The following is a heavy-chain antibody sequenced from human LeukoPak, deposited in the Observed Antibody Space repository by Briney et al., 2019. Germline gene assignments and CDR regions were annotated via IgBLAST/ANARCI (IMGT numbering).Heavy chain of an antibody. CDR2: IYYSGST. Sequence: AETLSLTCTVSGGSISSYYWSWLRQPPGKGLEWIGYIYYSGSTNYNPSLKSRVTISVDTSKNQFSLKLSSVTAADTAVYYCARDVDGYSYGLPSLWGRGTLVTVSS. D-gene: IGHD5-18*01. J-gene: IGHJ4*02. CDR1: GGSISSYY. V-gene: IGHV4-59*01. CDR3: ARDVDGYSYGLPSL.